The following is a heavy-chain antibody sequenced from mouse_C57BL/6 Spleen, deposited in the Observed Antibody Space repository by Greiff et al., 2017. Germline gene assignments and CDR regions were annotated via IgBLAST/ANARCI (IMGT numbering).Heavy chain of an antibody. D-gene: IGHD1-1*01. V-gene: IGHV1-55*01. CDR1: GYTFPSYW. CDR2: IYPGSGST. J-gene: IGHJ1*03. Sequence: QVQLQQPGAELVKPGASVKMSCKASGYTFPSYWITWVKQRPGQGLEWIGDIYPGSGSTNYNEKFKSKATLTVDTSSSTAYMQLSSLTSEDSAVYYCARSCITTVDWYFDVWGTGTTVTVSS. CDR3: ARSCITTVDWYFDV.